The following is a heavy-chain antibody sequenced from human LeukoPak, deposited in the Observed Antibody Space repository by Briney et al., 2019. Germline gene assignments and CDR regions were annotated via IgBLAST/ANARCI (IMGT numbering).Heavy chain of an antibody. D-gene: IGHD3-22*01. V-gene: IGHV1-24*01. CDR1: GYTLTELS. CDR3: ARDRRKNTMIVPFDY. CDR2: FDPEDGET. Sequence: GASVKVSCKVSGYTLTELSMHWVRQAPGKGLEWMGGFDPEDGETIYAQKFQGRVTMTEDTSTSTAYMELRSLRSDDTAVYYCARDRRKNTMIVPFDYWGQGTLVTVSS. J-gene: IGHJ4*02.